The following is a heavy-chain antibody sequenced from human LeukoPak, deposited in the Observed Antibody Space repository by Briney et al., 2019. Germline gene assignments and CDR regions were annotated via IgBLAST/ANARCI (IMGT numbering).Heavy chain of an antibody. J-gene: IGHJ5*02. CDR1: GFTFSSYA. V-gene: IGHV3-30-3*01. CDR3: ARRGYCSSTSCPLWFDP. CDR2: ISYDGSNK. Sequence: GRSLRLSCAASGFTFSSYAMHWVRQAPGKGLEWVVVISYDGSNKYYADSVKGRFTISRDNSKNTLYLQMNSLRAEDTAVYYCARRGYCSSTSCPLWFDPWGQGTLVTVSS. D-gene: IGHD2-2*01.